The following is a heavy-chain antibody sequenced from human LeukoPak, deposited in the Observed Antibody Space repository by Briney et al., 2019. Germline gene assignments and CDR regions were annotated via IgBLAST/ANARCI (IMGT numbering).Heavy chain of an antibody. CDR1: GYTVTGYY. V-gene: IGHV1-2*02. J-gene: IGHJ5*02. Sequence: ASVKVSCKASGYTVTGYYMHWVRQAPGQGLEWMGWINPNSGGTNYAQKFQGRVTMTRVTSISTAYMELSRLSSDDTAVYYCARAVDQFSPWFDPWGQGTLVTVSS. CDR3: ARAVDQFSPWFDP. D-gene: IGHD4-23*01. CDR2: INPNSGGT.